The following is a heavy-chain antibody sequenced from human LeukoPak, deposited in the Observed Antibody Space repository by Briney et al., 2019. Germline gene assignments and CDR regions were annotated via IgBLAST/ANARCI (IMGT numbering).Heavy chain of an antibody. D-gene: IGHD3-10*01. V-gene: IGHV3-33*01. CDR2: IWYDGSNK. CDR1: GFTFSSYG. CDR3: ARAPGGPRWFDP. Sequence: GGSLRLSCAASGFTFSSYGMHWVRQAPGKGLEWVAVIWYDGSNKYYADSVKGRFTISRDNSKNTLYLQMNSLRAEDTAVYYCARAPGGPRWFDPWGQGTLVTVSS. J-gene: IGHJ5*02.